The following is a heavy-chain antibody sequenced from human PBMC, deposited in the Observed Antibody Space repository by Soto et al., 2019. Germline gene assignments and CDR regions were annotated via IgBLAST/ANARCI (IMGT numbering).Heavy chain of an antibody. CDR1: GFASSGYA. Sequence: GGSLRLSCGASGFASSGYAMHWVRQAPGQGLEWTATISFDGNKRFYADSVKGRFTISRDNAKNTLYLQMNSLRAEDTAVYYCVRDRELDTVGTRVGIGPYYYYGMDVWGQGTTVTVSS. D-gene: IGHD6-13*01. J-gene: IGHJ6*02. CDR2: ISFDGNKR. CDR3: VRDRELDTVGTRVGIGPYYYYGMDV. V-gene: IGHV3-30*04.